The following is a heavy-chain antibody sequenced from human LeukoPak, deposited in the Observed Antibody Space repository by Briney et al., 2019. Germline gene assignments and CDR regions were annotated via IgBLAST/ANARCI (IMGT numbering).Heavy chain of an antibody. CDR1: GFSVTRHY. V-gene: IGHV3-48*02. J-gene: IGHJ4*02. CDR2: STTSGETI. Sequence: GGSLRLSCEVSGFSVTRHYLSWVRQAPGKGLEWVFYSTTSGETIFYADSVKDRFTMSRDNAKNSLYLQMNSLRDEDTAVYYCAREQVNCGGDCLDYWGQGTLVTVSS. CDR3: AREQVNCGGDCLDY. D-gene: IGHD2-21*02.